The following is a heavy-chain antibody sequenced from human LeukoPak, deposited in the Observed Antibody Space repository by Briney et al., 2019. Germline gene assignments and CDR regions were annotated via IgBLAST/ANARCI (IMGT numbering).Heavy chain of an antibody. CDR1: GGSISSYY. D-gene: IGHD3-9*01. V-gene: IGHV4-4*07. Sequence: SETLSLTCTVSGGSISSYYWSWIRQPAGKGLEWIGRIYTSGSTNYNPSLKSRVTMSVDTSKNQFSLKLSSVTAADTAVYYCARTVYFDWYYYSLFYYYMDVWGKGTTVTISS. J-gene: IGHJ6*03. CDR2: IYTSGST. CDR3: ARTVYFDWYYYSLFYYYMDV.